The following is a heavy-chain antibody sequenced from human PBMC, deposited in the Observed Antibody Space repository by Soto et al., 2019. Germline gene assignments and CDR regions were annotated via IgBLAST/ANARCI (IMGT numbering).Heavy chain of an antibody. CDR2: INSDGSST. CDR3: ARGGWSSGYEKYYYYMDG. Sequence: EVQLVESGGGLVQPGGSLRLSCAASGFTFSSYWMHWVRQAPGKGLVWVSRINSDGSSTSYADSVKGRFTISRDNAKNTLYLQMNSLRAEDTAVYYCARGGWSSGYEKYYYYMDGWGKGTTVTASS. D-gene: IGHD5-12*01. V-gene: IGHV3-74*01. J-gene: IGHJ6*03. CDR1: GFTFSSYW.